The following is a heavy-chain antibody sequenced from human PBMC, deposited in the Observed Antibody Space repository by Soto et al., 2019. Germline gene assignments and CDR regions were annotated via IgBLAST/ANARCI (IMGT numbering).Heavy chain of an antibody. CDR1: GFTFSSYA. D-gene: IGHD3-3*01. CDR2: ISGSGGST. J-gene: IGHJ4*02. V-gene: IGHV3-23*01. CDR3: AKDPRNYDFWSGYSSEYYFDY. Sequence: GGSLRLSCAASGFTFSSYAMSWVRQAPGKGLEWVSAISGSGGSTYYADSVKGRFTISRDNSKNTLYLQMNSLRAEDTAVYYCAKDPRNYDFWSGYSSEYYFDYWGQGTMVTVSS.